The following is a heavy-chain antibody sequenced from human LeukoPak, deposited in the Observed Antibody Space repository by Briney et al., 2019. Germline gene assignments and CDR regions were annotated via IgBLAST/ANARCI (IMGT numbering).Heavy chain of an antibody. V-gene: IGHV1-3*01. J-gene: IGHJ4*02. CDR1: GYSFHGYD. Sequence: ASVKVSCKASGYSFHGYDLQWLRQAPGQRLEWMGWISGHNGDTRYSQKFQDRITLTRDTSASTGYMELTSLTSEDTAVYYCARSGLYSSSWRTSDFWGQGTLATVSS. CDR2: ISGHNGDT. CDR3: ARSGLYSSSWRTSDF. D-gene: IGHD6-19*01.